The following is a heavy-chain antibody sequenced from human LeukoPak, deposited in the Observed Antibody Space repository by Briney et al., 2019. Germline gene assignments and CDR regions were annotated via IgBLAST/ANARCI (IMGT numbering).Heavy chain of an antibody. V-gene: IGHV4-59*10. CDR2: IYISGIT. CDR3: ARSSIDSGSNFDY. J-gene: IGHJ4*02. Sequence: PSETLSLTCAVYGGSFSGYYWTWIRQPPGKGLEWIGRIYISGITNYNPSLKSRVTMSVDTSKNHFSLKLSSVTAADTAVYYCARSSIDSGSNFDYWGQGTLVTVSS. D-gene: IGHD3-10*01. CDR1: GGSFSGYY.